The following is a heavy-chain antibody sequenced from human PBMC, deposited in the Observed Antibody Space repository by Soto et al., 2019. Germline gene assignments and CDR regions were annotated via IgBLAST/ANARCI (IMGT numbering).Heavy chain of an antibody. D-gene: IGHD2-21*01. J-gene: IGHJ4*02. CDR1: GFSLSLSGVG. CDR3: AHKRPAPPLFDFDY. CDR2: IYGDDDQ. V-gene: IGHV2-5*02. Sequence: QITLKESGPTLVKPTQTLTLTCDFSGFSLSLSGVGVAWIRQPPGKALEWLALIYGDDDQRYSPSLKSRLTITQDTSKNQVVLTMTNMDPVDTATYFCAHKRPAPPLFDFDYWGQGILVTVSS.